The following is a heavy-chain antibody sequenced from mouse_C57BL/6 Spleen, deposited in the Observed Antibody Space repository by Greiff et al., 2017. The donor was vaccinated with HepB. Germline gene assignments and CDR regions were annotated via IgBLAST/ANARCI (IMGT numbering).Heavy chain of an antibody. CDR1: GFTFSSYA. CDR2: ISSGGDYI. V-gene: IGHV5-9-1*02. Sequence: EVKLVESGEGLVKPGGSLKLSCAASGFTFSSYAMSWVRQTPEKRLEWVAYISSGGDYIYYADTVKGRFTISSDNARNTLYLQMSSLKSEDTAMYYCTRGAITTVVAPFDYWGQGTTLTVSS. D-gene: IGHD1-1*01. J-gene: IGHJ2*01. CDR3: TRGAITTVVAPFDY.